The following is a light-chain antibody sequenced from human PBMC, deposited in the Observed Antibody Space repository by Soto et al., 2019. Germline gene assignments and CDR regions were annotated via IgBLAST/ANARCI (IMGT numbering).Light chain of an antibody. CDR1: QSIGTY. Sequence: EIVLTQSPVTLSLSTGERATLSCRASQSIGTYLAWYQQKPDQAPRLLIYHASNRATGIPARFSGSGSGTDFTLTISSLEPEDFAVYYCQQRSDWTRTFGQGTKVEVK. V-gene: IGKV3-11*01. CDR3: QQRSDWTRT. J-gene: IGKJ1*01. CDR2: HAS.